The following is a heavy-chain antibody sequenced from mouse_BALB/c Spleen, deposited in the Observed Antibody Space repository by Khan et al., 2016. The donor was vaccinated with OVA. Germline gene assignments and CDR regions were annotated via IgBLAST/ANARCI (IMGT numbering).Heavy chain of an antibody. CDR2: IWGDGST. D-gene: IGHD2-1*01. J-gene: IGHJ4*01. CDR3: AKWGNSYYTMDY. Sequence: QVQLKESGPGLVAPSQSLSITCTVSGFSLTSYGVNWVRQPPGKGLEWLGVIWGDGSTNYHSALISRLSISQDNSKSQFFLTLNSLHTDDTATYYCAKWGNSYYTMDYWGQGTSVTVSP. V-gene: IGHV2-3*01. CDR1: GFSLTSYG.